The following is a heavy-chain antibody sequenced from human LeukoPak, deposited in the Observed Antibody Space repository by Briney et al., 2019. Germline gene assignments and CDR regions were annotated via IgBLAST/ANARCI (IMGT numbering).Heavy chain of an antibody. CDR2: ISWNSVNI. D-gene: IGHD7-27*01. V-gene: IGHV3-9*01. Sequence: HPGGSLRLSCAASGFTFDDYAMHWVRQAPGRGLEWVSGISWNSVNIGYAGSVKGRFTISRDNAKNSLYLQMNSLRTEDTALYYCAKDEGLTGIRRNPNYFYGMDVWGQGTTVTVSS. J-gene: IGHJ6*02. CDR1: GFTFDDYA. CDR3: AKDEGLTGIRRNPNYFYGMDV.